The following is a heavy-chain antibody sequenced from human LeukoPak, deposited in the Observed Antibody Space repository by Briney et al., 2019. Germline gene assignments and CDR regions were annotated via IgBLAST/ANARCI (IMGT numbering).Heavy chain of an antibody. CDR2: ISLNNGNT. D-gene: IGHD2-2*01. CDR3: ARSIFRSCSSTSCLRDYYYMDV. CDR1: GYAFDYYG. Sequence: ASVKVSCKASGYAFDYYGITWVRQAPGQGLEWVGWISLNNGNTHYTKYAQKFQGRVTLTADTSTATAYMELRGLRSDDTAVYYCARSIFRSCSSTSCLRDYYYMDVWGKGTTVTVSS. J-gene: IGHJ6*03. V-gene: IGHV1-18*01.